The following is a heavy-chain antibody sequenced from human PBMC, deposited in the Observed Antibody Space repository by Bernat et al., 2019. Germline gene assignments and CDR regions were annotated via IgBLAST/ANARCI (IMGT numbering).Heavy chain of an antibody. V-gene: IGHV3-30-3*01. CDR3: ARTGNHRGTVTTTEDAFDI. D-gene: IGHD4-17*01. CDR2: ISYDGSNK. J-gene: IGHJ3*02. CDR1: GFTFSSYA. Sequence: QVQLVESGGGVVQPGSSLRLSCAASGFTFSSYAMHWVRQAPGKGLEWVAVISYDGSNKYYADSVKGRFTISRDNSKNTLYLQMNSLRAEDTAVYYCARTGNHRGTVTTTEDAFDIWGQGTMVTVSS.